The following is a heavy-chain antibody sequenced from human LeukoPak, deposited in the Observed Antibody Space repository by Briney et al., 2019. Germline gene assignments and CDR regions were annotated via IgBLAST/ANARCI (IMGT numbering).Heavy chain of an antibody. D-gene: IGHD3-10*01. Sequence: PGGSLRLSCAASGFTFSSYEMNWVRQAPARGLEWPSYISSSGGTMYYADSVKGRFPISRDNAKNSLYLQMSSLRVEDTAVYYCARAGRVAASGWGRHFDLWGRGALVTVSS. CDR1: GFTFSSYE. CDR3: ARAGRVAASGWGRHFDL. V-gene: IGHV3-48*03. CDR2: ISSSGGTM. J-gene: IGHJ2*01.